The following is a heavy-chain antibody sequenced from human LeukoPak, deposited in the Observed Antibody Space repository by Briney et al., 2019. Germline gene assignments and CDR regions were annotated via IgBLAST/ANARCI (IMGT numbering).Heavy chain of an antibody. CDR3: ARDAAQGGGNSDK. Sequence: GGSLRLSCAASGFSVNNNYMSWVRQAPGKGLERVSSMYSDGSTYYADSVKGRFSISRDSSKNTMYLQMNSLRDEDTAVYFCARDAAQGGGNSDKWGQGTLVTVS. CDR2: MYSDGST. D-gene: IGHD4-23*01. CDR1: GFSVNNNY. V-gene: IGHV3-53*01. J-gene: IGHJ4*02.